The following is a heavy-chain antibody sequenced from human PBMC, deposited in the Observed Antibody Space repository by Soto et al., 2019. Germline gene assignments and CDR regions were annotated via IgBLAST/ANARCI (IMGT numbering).Heavy chain of an antibody. CDR1: GFTFSNSW. CDR2: IKEDGTAK. J-gene: IGHJ4*02. Sequence: GGSLRLSCAVSGFTFSNSWMNWVRQAPGKGLEWVANIKEDGTAKYYLDSVKGRFTVSRDNAKNSLYLQMNSLRAEDTAMYYCTTDRGYLTFDYWGQGTLVTVSS. CDR3: TTDRGYLTFDY. D-gene: IGHD3-22*01. V-gene: IGHV3-7*01.